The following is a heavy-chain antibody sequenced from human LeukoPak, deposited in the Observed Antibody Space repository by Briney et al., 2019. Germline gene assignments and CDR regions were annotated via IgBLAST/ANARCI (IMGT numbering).Heavy chain of an antibody. J-gene: IGHJ4*02. V-gene: IGHV3-53*01. CDR2: IYSGGST. CDR1: GFTFSSND. CDR3: ARVVDHDYGDYYLDY. Sequence: GGSLRLSCAASGFTFSSNDVSWVRQAPGKGLECISVIYSGGSTDYADSVKGRLTISRDNSKNTLYLQMNSLRAEDTAVYYCARVVDHDYGDYYLDYWGQGTLVTVSS. D-gene: IGHD4-17*01.